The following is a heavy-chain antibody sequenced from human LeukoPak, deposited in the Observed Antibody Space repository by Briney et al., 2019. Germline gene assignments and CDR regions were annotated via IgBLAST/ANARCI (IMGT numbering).Heavy chain of an antibody. CDR1: GGSISSSVYY. V-gene: IGHV4-39*01. CDR3: ARHPQY. CDR2: IYYSGST. Sequence: ASETLSLTCTVSGGSISSSVYYWGWIRQPPGKGLEWIGSIYYSGSTYYNPSLKSRVAISVDTSKNQFALKLTSVTAADTAVYYCARHPQYWGQGTLVTVSS. J-gene: IGHJ4*02.